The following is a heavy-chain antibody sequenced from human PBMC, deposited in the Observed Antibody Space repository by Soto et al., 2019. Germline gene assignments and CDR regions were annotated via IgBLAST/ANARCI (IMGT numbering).Heavy chain of an antibody. V-gene: IGHV1-46*01. CDR3: ARDRGVYDSSGYNFDY. CDR1: GFNSPNYY. Sequence: ASVKGSCEAYGFNSPNYYSHWLRQAPGQGLQWMGMINHNGGSTSYAQKFQARVTMTRDTSTSTLYMELSSLRSDDTAVYYCARDRGVYDSSGYNFDYWGQGTLVTVSS. J-gene: IGHJ4*02. D-gene: IGHD3-22*01. CDR2: INHNGGST.